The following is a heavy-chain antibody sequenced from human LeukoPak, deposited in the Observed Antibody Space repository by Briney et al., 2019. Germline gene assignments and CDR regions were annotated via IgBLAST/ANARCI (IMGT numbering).Heavy chain of an antibody. Sequence: SETLSLTCTVSGGSISSSGYCWGWIRQPPGKGLEWIGSIDYSGNTNYNPSLKSRVTISVDMSKNQFSLKLSSVTAADTAVYYCARDKYYYGSGSYSGYYMDVWGKGTTVTVSS. CDR1: GGSISSSGYC. CDR3: ARDKYYYGSGSYSGYYMDV. J-gene: IGHJ6*03. D-gene: IGHD3-10*01. CDR2: IDYSGNT. V-gene: IGHV4-39*02.